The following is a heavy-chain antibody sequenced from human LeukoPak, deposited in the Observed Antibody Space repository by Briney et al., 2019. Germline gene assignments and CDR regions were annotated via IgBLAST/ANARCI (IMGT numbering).Heavy chain of an antibody. CDR3: ARDVDKYYYGSSAYPAIGY. CDR1: GFTFSDYY. D-gene: IGHD3-22*01. CDR2: ISSGGPTI. J-gene: IGHJ4*02. Sequence: GGSLRLSCAASGFTFSDYYMSWIRQDPGKGLEWISYISSGGPTIKFADYVKSRFTISRDNAKNSLYLQMNSLRAEDTAVYYCARDVDKYYYGSSAYPAIGYWGQGTLVTVSS. V-gene: IGHV3-11*01.